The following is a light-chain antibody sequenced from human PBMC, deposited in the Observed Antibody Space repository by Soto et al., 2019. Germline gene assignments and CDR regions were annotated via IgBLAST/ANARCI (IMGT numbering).Light chain of an antibody. V-gene: IGKV2-28*01. Sequence: DLVMTQSPLSLPVTPGEPASISCRSSQSLLHSNGYNYLDWYLQKPGQSPQLLIYLGSNRASGVPDRFSGSGSATDFTLNISRVEAEDVGVYYCMHALQTPLTFGQGTKVEIK. CDR3: MHALQTPLT. CDR1: QSLLHSNGYNY. CDR2: LGS. J-gene: IGKJ1*01.